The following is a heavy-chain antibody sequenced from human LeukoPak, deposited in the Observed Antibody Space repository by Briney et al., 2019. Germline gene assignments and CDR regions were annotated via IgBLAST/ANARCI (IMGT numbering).Heavy chain of an antibody. CDR1: GGSISSGSYY. V-gene: IGHV4-61*02. CDR3: AREHSRYYYDSSGPETFDY. D-gene: IGHD3-22*01. Sequence: SETLSLTCTVSGGSISSGSYYWSWIRQPAGKGLEWIGRIYTSGSTNYNPSLKSRVTISVDTSKNQFSLKLSSVTAADTAVYYCAREHSRYYYDSSGPETFDYWGQGTLVTVSS. J-gene: IGHJ4*02. CDR2: IYTSGST.